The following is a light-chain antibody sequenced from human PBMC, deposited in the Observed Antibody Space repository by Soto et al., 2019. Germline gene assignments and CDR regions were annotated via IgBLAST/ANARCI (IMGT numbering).Light chain of an antibody. CDR1: QFVTSN. CDR3: QKYHRWPVT. CDR2: YVS. J-gene: IGKJ4*01. V-gene: IGKV3-15*01. Sequence: EIQMTQSPSTLSVSLGERVTIFCRASQFVTSNLDWYQHKPGKAPRLLISYVSTVATGIPARFSGSGYGTDFTLTINRLQSEDFARYYCQKYHRWPVTLGGGTRVEIK.